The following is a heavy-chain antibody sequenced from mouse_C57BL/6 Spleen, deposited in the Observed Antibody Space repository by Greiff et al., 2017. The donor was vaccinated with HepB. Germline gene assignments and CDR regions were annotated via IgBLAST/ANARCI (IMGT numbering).Heavy chain of an antibody. CDR1: GYTFTDYE. CDR3: TRRDGYYVDWYFDV. V-gene: IGHV1-15*01. J-gene: IGHJ1*03. Sequence: QVHVKQSGAELVRPGASVTLSCKASGYTFTDYEMHWVKQTPVHGLEWIGAIDPETGGTAYNQKFKGKAILTADKSSSTAYMELRSLTSEDSAVYYCTRRDGYYVDWYFDVWGTGTTVTVSS. D-gene: IGHD2-3*01. CDR2: IDPETGGT.